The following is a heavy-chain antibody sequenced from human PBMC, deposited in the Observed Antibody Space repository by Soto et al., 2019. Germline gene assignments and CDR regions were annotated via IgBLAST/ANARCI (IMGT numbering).Heavy chain of an antibody. CDR2: IYNSGTT. V-gene: IGHV4-30-4*01. CDR3: ARGPSADKVDY. Sequence: QVQLQESGPGLVKPSQTLSLTCTVSGGSINRGGYFWSWIRQTPGKGLEWIGHIYNSGTTYTNPSLNGRATISGDTSPNQLSLNLKSVTAADTAVYYCARGPSADKVDYWGQGTLVTVSS. CDR1: GGSINRGGYF. D-gene: IGHD3-3*01. J-gene: IGHJ4*02.